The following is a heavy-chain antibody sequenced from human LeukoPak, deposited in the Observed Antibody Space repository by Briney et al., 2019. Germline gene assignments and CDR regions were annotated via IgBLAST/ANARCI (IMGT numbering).Heavy chain of an antibody. J-gene: IGHJ4*02. CDR3: AREGSLSIAAAGAFDY. V-gene: IGHV4-30-2*01. CDR2: IYHSGST. D-gene: IGHD6-13*01. Sequence: SQTLSLTCTVSGGSISSGGYYWSWIRQPPGKGLEWIGYIYHSGSTYYNPSLKSRVTISVDRSKNQFSLKLSSVTAADTAVYYCAREGSLSIAAAGAFDYWGQGTLVTVSS. CDR1: GGSISSGGYY.